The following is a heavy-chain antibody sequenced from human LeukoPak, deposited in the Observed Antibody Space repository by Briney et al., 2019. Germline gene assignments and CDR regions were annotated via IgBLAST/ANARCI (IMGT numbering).Heavy chain of an antibody. V-gene: IGHV3-7*03. CDR3: AKDIPPKGYYYYYGMDV. CDR1: GFTFSSYW. D-gene: IGHD2-2*02. CDR2: INHNGNVN. J-gene: IGHJ6*02. Sequence: TGGSLRLSCAASGFTFSSYWMNWARQAPGKGLEWVASINHNGNVNYYVDSVKGRFTISRDNAKNSLYLQMNSLRAEDTALYYCAKDIPPKGYYYYYGMDVWGQGTTVTVSS.